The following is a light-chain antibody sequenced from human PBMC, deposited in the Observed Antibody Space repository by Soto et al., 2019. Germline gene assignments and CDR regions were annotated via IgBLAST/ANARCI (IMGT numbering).Light chain of an antibody. Sequence: DIQMTQSPSTLSASVGDRVTITCRASQNIGSWLAWYQQKPGKAPKLLIYMASSLESGVPSRFSGSGSGTEFTLTISSLQSDDFATYSCQQYNSSPWTFGQGTKVEIK. CDR1: QNIGSW. CDR3: QQYNSSPWT. CDR2: MAS. J-gene: IGKJ1*01. V-gene: IGKV1-5*03.